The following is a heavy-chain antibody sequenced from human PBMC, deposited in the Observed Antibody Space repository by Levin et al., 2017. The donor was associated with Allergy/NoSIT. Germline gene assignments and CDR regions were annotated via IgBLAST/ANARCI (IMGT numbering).Heavy chain of an antibody. CDR3: ARDSNKGRRYGMDG. CDR1: GYTFTSYA. CDR2: INTNTGNP. Sequence: ASVKVSCKASGYTFTSYAMNWVRQAPGQGLEWMGWINTNTGNPTYAQGFTGRFVFSLDTSVSTAYLQISSLKAEDTAVYYCARDSNKGRRYGMDGWGQGTTVTVSS. V-gene: IGHV7-4-1*02. D-gene: IGHD1-14*01. J-gene: IGHJ6*02.